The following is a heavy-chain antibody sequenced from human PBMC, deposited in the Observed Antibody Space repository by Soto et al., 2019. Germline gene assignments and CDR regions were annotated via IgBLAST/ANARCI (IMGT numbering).Heavy chain of an antibody. J-gene: IGHJ6*03. CDR1: GFTFSSYA. Sequence: GGSLRLSCAASGFTFSSYAMSWVRQAPGKGLEWVSAISGSGGSTYYADSVKGRFTISRDNSKNTLYLQMNSLRAEDTAVYYCAKQPRGDYSYYYYMDVWGKGTTVTVSS. CDR3: AKQPRGDYSYYYYMDV. V-gene: IGHV3-23*01. CDR2: ISGSGGST. D-gene: IGHD3-16*01.